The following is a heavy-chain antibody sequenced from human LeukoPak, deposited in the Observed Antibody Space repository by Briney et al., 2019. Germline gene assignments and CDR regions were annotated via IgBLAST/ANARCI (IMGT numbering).Heavy chain of an antibody. V-gene: IGHV4-61*01. CDR3: AREARHYGDYLNDAFDI. J-gene: IGHJ3*02. CDR2: IYYSGST. Sequence: SETLSLTCTVSGYSTSSGYYWGWIRQPPGKGLEWIGYIYYSGSTNYNPSLKSRVTISVDTSKNQFSLKLSSVTAADTAVYYCAREARHYGDYLNDAFDIWGQGTMVTVSS. CDR1: GYSTSSGYY. D-gene: IGHD4-17*01.